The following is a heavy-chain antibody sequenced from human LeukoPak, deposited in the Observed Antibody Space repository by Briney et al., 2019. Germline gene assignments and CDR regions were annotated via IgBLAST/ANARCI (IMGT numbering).Heavy chain of an antibody. V-gene: IGHV3-74*01. J-gene: IGHJ4*02. CDR2: INNDGSST. Sequence: PGGSLRLSCAASGFTFSSYWMHWVRQAPGKGLVWVSRINNDGSSTIYADSVKGRFTISRDNAKNTLYLQMNSLRDDDTAVYYCVRDNGGEHLWGQGTLVTVSS. D-gene: IGHD3-16*01. CDR3: VRDNGGEHL. CDR1: GFTFSSYW.